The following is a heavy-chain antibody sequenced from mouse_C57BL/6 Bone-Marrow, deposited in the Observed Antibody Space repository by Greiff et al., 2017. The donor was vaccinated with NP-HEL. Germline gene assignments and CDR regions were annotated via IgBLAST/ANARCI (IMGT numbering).Heavy chain of an antibody. CDR2: ISSGGGYI. CDR1: GFTFSSYA. Sequence: EVKLMESGEGLVKPGGSLKLSCAASGFTFSSYAMSWVRQTPEKRLEWVAYISSGGGYIYYADTVKGRFTMSRDNARNTLYLQMSSLKSQDTTMYDCAGDSCYGSSSYYAMDYWGQGTSVTVSS. V-gene: IGHV5S21*01. CDR3: AGDSCYGSSSYYAMDY. D-gene: IGHD1-1*01. J-gene: IGHJ4*01.